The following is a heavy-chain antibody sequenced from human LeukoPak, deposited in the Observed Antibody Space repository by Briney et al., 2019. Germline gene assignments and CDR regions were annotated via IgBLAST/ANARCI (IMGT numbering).Heavy chain of an antibody. J-gene: IGHJ3*02. CDR2: IYYSGST. D-gene: IGHD2-15*01. V-gene: IGHV4-59*01. CDR3: ARVHYCSGGSCPGAFDI. CDR1: GGSISSYY. Sequence: SETLSRTCTVSGGSISSYYWSWIRQPPGKGLEWIGYIYYSGSTNYNPSLKSRVTISVDTSKNQFSLKLSSVTAADTAVYYCARVHYCSGGSCPGAFDIWGQGTMVTVSS.